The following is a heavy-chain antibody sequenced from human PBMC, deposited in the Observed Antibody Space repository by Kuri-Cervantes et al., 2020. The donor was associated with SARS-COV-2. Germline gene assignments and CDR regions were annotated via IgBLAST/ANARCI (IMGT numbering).Heavy chain of an antibody. CDR1: GGSISSGDYY. J-gene: IGHJ4*02. V-gene: IGHV4-30-4*08. CDR2: IYYSGST. CDR3: AREEDFSVDY. D-gene: IGHD3-3*01. Sequence: SETLSLTCTVSGGSISSGDYYWSWIRQPPGKGLEWIGYIYYSGSTHYNPSLKSRVTISVDTSKNQFSLKLTSVTAADTAVYYCAREEDFSVDYWGQGTLVTVSS.